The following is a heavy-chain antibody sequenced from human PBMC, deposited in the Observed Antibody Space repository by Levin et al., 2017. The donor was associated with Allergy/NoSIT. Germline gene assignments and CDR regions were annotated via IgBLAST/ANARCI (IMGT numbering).Heavy chain of an antibody. Sequence: PSETLSLTCTVSGGSISSGGYYWSWIRQHPGKGLEWIGYIYYSGSTYYNPSLKSRLTISVDTSKNQFSLKLSSVTAADTAVYYCARDLGVWGSYRPSLQFDYWGQGTLVTVSS. CDR3: ARDLGVWGSYRPSLQFDY. CDR1: GGSISSGGYY. J-gene: IGHJ4*02. CDR2: IYYSGST. D-gene: IGHD3-16*02. V-gene: IGHV4-31*03.